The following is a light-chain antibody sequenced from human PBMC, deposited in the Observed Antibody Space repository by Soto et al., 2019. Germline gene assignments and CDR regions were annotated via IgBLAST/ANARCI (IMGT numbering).Light chain of an antibody. CDR1: QSVSSN. CDR2: GAS. J-gene: IGKJ3*01. Sequence: EIVMTQSPATLSVSPGERATLSCRVSQSVSSNLAWYQQKPGQAPRLLIYGASTRATGIPARFSGSGSGTEFTLTISSLQSEDFAVYYCQQYNNWPSVTFGRGTKVDIK. V-gene: IGKV3-15*01. CDR3: QQYNNWPSVT.